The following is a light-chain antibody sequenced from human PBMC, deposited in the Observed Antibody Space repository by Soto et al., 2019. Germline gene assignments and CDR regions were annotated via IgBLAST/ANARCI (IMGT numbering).Light chain of an antibody. CDR1: SLNIGNNF. CDR3: AAWDDSLNTGV. J-gene: IGLJ3*02. CDR2: RND. Sequence: QSVLTQPPSASGTPGQRVTVSCSGGSLNIGNNFVFWYQQFPGAAPKLLIYRNDQRPSGVPDRFSASKSGTSVSLAISGIRSEDEAEYFCAAWDDSLNTGVFGGGTKLTVL. V-gene: IGLV1-47*01.